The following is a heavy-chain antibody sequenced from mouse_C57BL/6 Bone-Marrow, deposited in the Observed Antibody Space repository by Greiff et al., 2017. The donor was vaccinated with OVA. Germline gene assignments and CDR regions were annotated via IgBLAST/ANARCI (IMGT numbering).Heavy chain of an antibody. CDR2: IYPGSGNT. CDR3: ARGDWDYFDY. D-gene: IGHD4-1*01. CDR1: GYPFPDYY. Sequence: QVQLQQSGPELVKPGASVKISCKASGYPFPDYYINWVKQRPGQGLGWIGWIYPGSGNTKYNEKFKGKATLTVDTSSSTAYMQLSSLTSEDSAVYFCARGDWDYFDYWGQGTTLTVSS. J-gene: IGHJ2*01. V-gene: IGHV1-84*01.